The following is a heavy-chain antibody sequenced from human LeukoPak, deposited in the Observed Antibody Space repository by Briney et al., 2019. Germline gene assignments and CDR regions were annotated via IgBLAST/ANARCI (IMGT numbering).Heavy chain of an antibody. V-gene: IGHV4-38-2*02. CDR3: ARDPLVVVIDHDAFDI. Sequence: SETLSLTCTVSGYSISSGYYWGWIRQPPGKGLEWIGSIYHSGSTYYNPSLKSRVTISVDTSKNQFSLKLSSVTAADTAVYYCARDPLVVVIDHDAFDIWGQGTMVTVSS. D-gene: IGHD3-22*01. CDR2: IYHSGST. J-gene: IGHJ3*02. CDR1: GYSISSGYY.